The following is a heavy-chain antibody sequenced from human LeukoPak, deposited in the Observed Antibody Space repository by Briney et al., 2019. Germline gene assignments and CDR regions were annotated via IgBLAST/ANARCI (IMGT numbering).Heavy chain of an antibody. J-gene: IGHJ5*02. V-gene: IGHV4-30-4*08. CDR1: GGSISSGDYY. D-gene: IGHD6-19*01. Sequence: SETLSLTCTVSGGSISSGDYYWSWIRQPPGKGLEWIGYIYYSGSTYYNPSLKSRVTISVDTSKNQLSLKLSSVTAADTAVYYCARGSSGWYGTGWFDPWGQGTLVTVSS. CDR2: IYYSGST. CDR3: ARGSSGWYGTGWFDP.